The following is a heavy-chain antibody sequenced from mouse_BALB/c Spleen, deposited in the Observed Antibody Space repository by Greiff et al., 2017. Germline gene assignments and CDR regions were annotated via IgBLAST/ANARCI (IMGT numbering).Heavy chain of an antibody. D-gene: IGHD2-14*01. CDR2: IYPGDGDT. J-gene: IGHJ3*01. V-gene: IGHV1-87*01. CDR3: ARNENRYDRTFAY. CDR1: GYTFTSYW. Sequence: VQLQQSGAELARPGASVKLSCKASGYTFTSYWMQWVKQRPGQGLEWIGAIYPGDGDTRYTQKFKGKATLTADKSSSTAYMQLSSLASEDSAVYYCARNENRYDRTFAYWGQGTLVTVSA.